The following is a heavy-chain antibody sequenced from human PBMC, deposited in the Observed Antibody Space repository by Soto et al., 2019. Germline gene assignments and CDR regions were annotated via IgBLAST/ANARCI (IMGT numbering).Heavy chain of an antibody. CDR1: GGTFSSYA. CDR3: ARDLCPLGSGSPCPTFGMDV. V-gene: IGHV1-69*01. Sequence: QVQLVQSGAEVKKPGSSVKVSCKASGGTFSSYAISWVRQAPGQGLEWMGGIIAILGKANYAEKFQGRVTITADESTSTAYMELSSLRSEDTAVYYCARDLCPLGSGSPCPTFGMDVWGQGTSVTVSS. J-gene: IGHJ6*02. D-gene: IGHD3-10*01. CDR2: IIAILGKA.